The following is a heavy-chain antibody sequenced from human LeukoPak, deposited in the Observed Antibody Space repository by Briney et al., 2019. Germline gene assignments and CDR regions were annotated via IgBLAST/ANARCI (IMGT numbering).Heavy chain of an antibody. J-gene: IGHJ4*02. V-gene: IGHV4-4*02. Sequence: SETLSLTCAVSGGSISSDYWWSWVRQPPGKGLEWIGEIYHSGSTNYNPSLESRVTISLDKSKSQFSLKLSSVTAADTAVYYCARSCSTTSCYGFDYWGQGTLVTVSS. CDR1: GGSISSDYW. D-gene: IGHD2-2*01. CDR2: IYHSGST. CDR3: ARSCSTTSCYGFDY.